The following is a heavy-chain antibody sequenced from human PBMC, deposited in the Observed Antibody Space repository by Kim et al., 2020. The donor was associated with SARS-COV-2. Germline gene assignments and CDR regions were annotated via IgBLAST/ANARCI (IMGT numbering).Heavy chain of an antibody. CDR3: ARDLASRLTTVTYNWFDP. CDR2: ISAYNGNT. J-gene: IGHJ5*02. Sequence: ASVKVSCKASGYTFTSYGISWVRQAPGQGLEWMGWISAYNGNTNYAQKLQGRVTMTTDTSTSTAYMELRSLRSDDTTVYYCARDLASRLTTVTYNWFDPWGQGTLVTVSS. D-gene: IGHD4-17*01. CDR1: GYTFTSYG. V-gene: IGHV1-18*01.